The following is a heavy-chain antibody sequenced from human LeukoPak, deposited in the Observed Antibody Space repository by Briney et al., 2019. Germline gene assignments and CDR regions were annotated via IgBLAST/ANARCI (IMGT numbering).Heavy chain of an antibody. CDR2: IIPIFGTA. D-gene: IGHD2-2*01. Sequence: SVKVSCEASGGTFSSYAISWVRQAPGQGLEWMGGIIPIFGTANYAQKFQGRVTITTDESTNTAYMELSSLRSEATAVYYCAVGRVGSSTRHYYYYYYMDVWGKGTTVTVSS. V-gene: IGHV1-69*05. CDR3: AVGRVGSSTRHYYYYYYMDV. J-gene: IGHJ6*03. CDR1: GGTFSSYA.